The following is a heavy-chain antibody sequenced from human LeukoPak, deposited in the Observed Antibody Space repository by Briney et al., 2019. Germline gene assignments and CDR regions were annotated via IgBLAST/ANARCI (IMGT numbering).Heavy chain of an antibody. V-gene: IGHV3-23*05. Sequence: GGSLRLSCGASGVTFSAYAMTGGRHAPGKGLEWVSSIGSDNKPHYSESVKGRFAISRDNSKSMLFLQLESLRAEDTALYYCAKVLHCYVAMDVWGQGTAVTVS. CDR1: GVTFSAYA. D-gene: IGHD2-21*01. CDR2: IGSDNKP. J-gene: IGHJ6*02. CDR3: AKVLHCYVAMDV.